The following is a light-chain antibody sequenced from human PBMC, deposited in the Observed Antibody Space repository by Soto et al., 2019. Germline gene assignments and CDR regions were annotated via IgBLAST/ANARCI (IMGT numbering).Light chain of an antibody. CDR3: QQYGSSPWT. Sequence: EIVLTQSPGTLSLSPGERATLSCRASQSVSSSYLAWYQQKPGQAPRLLIYDASTGATGIPDRISGSGSGTDFTLTISRLEPEDFAVYYCQQYGSSPWTFGQGTRVEIK. CDR2: DAS. CDR1: QSVSSSY. J-gene: IGKJ1*01. V-gene: IGKV3-20*01.